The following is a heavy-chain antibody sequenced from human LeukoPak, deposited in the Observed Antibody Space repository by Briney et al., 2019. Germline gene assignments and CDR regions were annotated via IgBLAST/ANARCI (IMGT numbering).Heavy chain of an antibody. V-gene: IGHV3-23*01. CDR3: AKGKAMEWDDAFDI. D-gene: IGHD3-3*01. CDR1: GFTFSNYA. Sequence: PGGSLRLSCAASGFTFSNYAMSWVRQAPGQGLEWVSAISGSGGSTYYADADSVKGRFTISRDNSKDTVYLQMNSLRAEDTAVYYCAKGKAMEWDDAFDIWGQGTVVTVSS. CDR2: ISGSGGST. J-gene: IGHJ3*02.